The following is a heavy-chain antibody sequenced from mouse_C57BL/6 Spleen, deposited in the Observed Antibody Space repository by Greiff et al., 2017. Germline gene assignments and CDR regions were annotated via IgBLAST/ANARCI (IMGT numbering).Heavy chain of an antibody. CDR2: IDPETGGT. CDR3: TRKGDDPY. CDR1: GYTFTDYE. V-gene: IGHV1-15*01. J-gene: IGHJ3*01. Sequence: VKLQESGAELVRPGASVTLSCKASGYTFTDYEMHWVKQTPVHGLEWIGAIDPETGGTAYNQKFKGKAILTADKSSSTAYMELRSLTSEDSAVYYCTRKGDDPYWGQGTLVTVSA. D-gene: IGHD2-12*01.